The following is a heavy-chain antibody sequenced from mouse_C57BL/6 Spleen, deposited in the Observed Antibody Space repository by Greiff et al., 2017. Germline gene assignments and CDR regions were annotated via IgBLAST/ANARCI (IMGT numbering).Heavy chain of an antibody. D-gene: IGHD2-4*01. Sequence: VQLQESGPELVKPGASVKISCKASGYAFSSSWMNWVKQRPGKGLEWIGRIYPGDGDTNYNGKFKGKATLTADKSSSTAYMQLSSLTSEDSAVYFCAVYYDYSYWYFDVWGTGTTVTVSS. CDR2: IYPGDGDT. J-gene: IGHJ1*03. V-gene: IGHV1-82*01. CDR3: AVYYDYSYWYFDV. CDR1: GYAFSSSW.